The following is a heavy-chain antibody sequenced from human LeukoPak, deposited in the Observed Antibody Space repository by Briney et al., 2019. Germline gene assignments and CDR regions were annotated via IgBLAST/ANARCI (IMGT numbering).Heavy chain of an antibody. CDR2: IIPIFGTA. CDR3: ARIIGSANWFDP. J-gene: IGHJ5*02. D-gene: IGHD1-26*01. CDR1: GGTFSSYA. V-gene: IGHV1-69*05. Sequence: ASVKVPCKASGGTFSSYAISWVRQAPGQGLEWMGGIIPIFGTANYAQKFQGRVTITTDESTSTAYMELSSLRSEDTAVYYCARIIGSANWFDPWGQGTLVTVSS.